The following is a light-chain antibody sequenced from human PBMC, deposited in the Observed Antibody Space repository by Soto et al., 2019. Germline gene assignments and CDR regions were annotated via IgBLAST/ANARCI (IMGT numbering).Light chain of an antibody. J-gene: IGKJ5*01. V-gene: IGKV1-39*01. CDR3: QHDYSTLAT. CDR1: EGISRH. CDR2: AAS. Sequence: DIHMSQSASSLSASVGDRVTITCRSAEGISRHLNWYQQKPGRAPDLVIYAASTLQSGVPSRFTGSGSGTELTRTITRLQLEDFATYYCQHDYSTLATFGKGTQLEIK.